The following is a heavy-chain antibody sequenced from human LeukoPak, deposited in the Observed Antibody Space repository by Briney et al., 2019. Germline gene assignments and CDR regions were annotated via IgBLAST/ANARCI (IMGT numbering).Heavy chain of an antibody. J-gene: IGHJ5*02. Sequence: PSETLSLTCTVSGGSISSGDYYWSWIRQPPGKGLEWIGYIYYSGSTYYNPSLKSRVTISVDTSKNQFSLKLSSVTAADTAVYYCARDEQQEDWFDPWGQGTLVTVSS. D-gene: IGHD6-13*01. CDR1: GGSISSGDYY. V-gene: IGHV4-30-4*08. CDR3: ARDEQQEDWFDP. CDR2: IYYSGST.